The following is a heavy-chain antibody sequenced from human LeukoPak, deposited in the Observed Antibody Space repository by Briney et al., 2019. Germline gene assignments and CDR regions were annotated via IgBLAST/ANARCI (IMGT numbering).Heavy chain of an antibody. CDR3: ARIMIKYNSGQNWFDP. D-gene: IGHD1-1*01. Sequence: PSETLSLTCTVSGGSISSDGYYWGWIRQHPGKGLAWIGYIYYTGNTHYNPSLKSRVSISEGTSKNQFSLKLTSVTAADTAVYYCARIMIKYNSGQNWFDPWGQGTLVTVSS. V-gene: IGHV4-31*03. CDR1: GGSISSDGYY. J-gene: IGHJ5*02. CDR2: IYYTGNT.